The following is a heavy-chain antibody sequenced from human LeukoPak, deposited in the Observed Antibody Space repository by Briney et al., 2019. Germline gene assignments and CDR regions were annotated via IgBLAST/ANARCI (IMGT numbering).Heavy chain of an antibody. Sequence: GGSLRLSCAASGFTFSSHAMSRVRQAPGKGLEWVSAISGSGESTSYTDSVKGRFVISSDKAKNTVYLQMSNLRAEDTAVYYCAKRGYSYGPDYLDSWGQGTLVTVSS. D-gene: IGHD5-18*01. CDR2: ISGSGEST. V-gene: IGHV3-23*01. CDR1: GFTFSSHA. J-gene: IGHJ4*02. CDR3: AKRGYSYGPDYLDS.